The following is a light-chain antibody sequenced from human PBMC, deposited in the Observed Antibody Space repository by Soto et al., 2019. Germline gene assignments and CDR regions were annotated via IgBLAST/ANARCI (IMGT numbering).Light chain of an antibody. V-gene: IGKV3-15*01. CDR2: GAS. CDR1: QSVSSY. J-gene: IGKJ4*01. CDR3: QEYNNWRPIT. Sequence: EIVLTQSPATLSLSPGERATLSCRASQSVSSYLAWYQQKPGQAPRLLIYGASTRATGIPVRFSGSGSGTEFTLTITSLQSEDFAVYYCQEYNNWRPITFGGGTKVDIK.